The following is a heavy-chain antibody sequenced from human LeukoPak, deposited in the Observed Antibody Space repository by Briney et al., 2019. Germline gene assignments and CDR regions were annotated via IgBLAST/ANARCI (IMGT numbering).Heavy chain of an antibody. D-gene: IGHD6-19*01. CDR3: AKVRPFEFGYSSGRASGGGFDY. V-gene: IGHV3-23*01. CDR1: GFTFSSYA. Sequence: GGSLRLSCAASGFTFSSYAMSWVRQAPGKGLEWVSAISGSGGSTYYADSVKGRFTISRDNSKNTLYLQMNSLRAEDTAVYYCAKVRPFEFGYSSGRASGGGFDYWGQGTLVTVSS. J-gene: IGHJ4*02. CDR2: ISGSGGST.